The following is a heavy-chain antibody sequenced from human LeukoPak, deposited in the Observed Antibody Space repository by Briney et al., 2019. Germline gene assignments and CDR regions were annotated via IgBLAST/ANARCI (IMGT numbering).Heavy chain of an antibody. V-gene: IGHV3-23*01. CDR1: GFTFSSYS. Sequence: GSLGLSCAASGFTFSSYSMRWVRQAPGKGLGWGSAISCSGGSTYYADSVKGRFTISRDNSKNTLYLQMNSLRAEDTAVYYCAKDRGRFGEYTSTFFDYWGQGTLVTVSS. CDR3: AKDRGRFGEYTSTFFDY. J-gene: IGHJ4*02. D-gene: IGHD3-10*01. CDR2: ISCSGGST.